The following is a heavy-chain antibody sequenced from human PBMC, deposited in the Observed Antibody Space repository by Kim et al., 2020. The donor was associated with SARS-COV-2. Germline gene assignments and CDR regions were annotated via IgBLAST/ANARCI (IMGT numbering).Heavy chain of an antibody. CDR2: IYYSGST. CDR1: GGSVSSGSYY. V-gene: IGHV4-61*01. J-gene: IGHJ6*02. D-gene: IGHD1-26*01. CDR3: GSYYALGPSYGMDV. Sequence: SETLSLTCTVSGGSVSSGSYYWSWIRQPPGKGLEWIGYIYYSGSTNYNPSLKSRVTISVDTSKNQFSLKLSSVTAADTAVYYCGSYYALGPSYGMDVWGQGTTVTVSS.